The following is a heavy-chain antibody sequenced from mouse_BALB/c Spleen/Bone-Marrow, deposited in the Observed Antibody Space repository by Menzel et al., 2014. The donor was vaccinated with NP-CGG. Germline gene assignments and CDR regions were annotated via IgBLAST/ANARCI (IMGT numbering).Heavy chain of an antibody. CDR1: GFTFSNYG. V-gene: IGHV5-6-3*01. CDR2: INGNGGST. J-gene: IGHJ2*01. CDR3: VRGNYGNYVDYFDF. Sequence: EVKVVESGGGLVQPGGSLKLSCAASGFTFSNYGMSWVRQTPDKRLELVATINGNGGSTYYPDSVKGRFTISRDTAKNTLYLQMSSLKSEETAMYYCVRGNYGNYVDYFDFWGQGTTLTASS. D-gene: IGHD2-1*01.